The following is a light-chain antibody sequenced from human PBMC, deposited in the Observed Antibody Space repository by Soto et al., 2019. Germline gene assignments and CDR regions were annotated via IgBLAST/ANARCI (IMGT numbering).Light chain of an antibody. J-gene: IGKJ4*01. Sequence: DIQLTQSPSSLSASVGDRVTITCRASQTISTYLTWFQQKPGNAPKVLIYDASTLQSGVPSRFSGSVSGAEFTLTITGLQPEDFPTYYCQQSFSPLLSFGGGTKVEIK. V-gene: IGKV1-39*01. CDR2: DAS. CDR1: QTISTY. CDR3: QQSFSPLLS.